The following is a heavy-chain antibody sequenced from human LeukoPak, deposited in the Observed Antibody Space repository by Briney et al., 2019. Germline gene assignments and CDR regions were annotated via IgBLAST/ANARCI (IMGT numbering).Heavy chain of an antibody. CDR1: GFTFSSYG. CDR3: VRDLGAYYYDTSGYPGYNWFDP. Sequence: GGSLRLPCAASGFTFSSYGMHWVRQAPGKGLEWVAFIRYDGTNKFYANSVKGRFTISRDNSKNTLYLQMNSLRAEDTAVYYCVRDLGAYYYDTSGYPGYNWFDPWGQGTLVTVSS. D-gene: IGHD3-22*01. CDR2: IRYDGTNK. J-gene: IGHJ5*02. V-gene: IGHV3-30*02.